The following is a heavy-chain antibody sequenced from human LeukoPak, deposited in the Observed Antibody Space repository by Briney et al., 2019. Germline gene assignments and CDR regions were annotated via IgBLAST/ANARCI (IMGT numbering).Heavy chain of an antibody. D-gene: IGHD5-12*01. J-gene: IGHJ4*02. V-gene: IGHV4-4*02. CDR3: ARGGYSGYFGLSEFDY. Sequence: SETLSLTCAVSGGSISSSNWWSWVRQPPGKGLEWIGEIYHSGSTNYNPSLKSRVTISVDTSKNQFSLKLSSVTAADTAVYYCARGGYSGYFGLSEFDYWGQGTLVTVSS. CDR1: GGSISSSNW. CDR2: IYHSGST.